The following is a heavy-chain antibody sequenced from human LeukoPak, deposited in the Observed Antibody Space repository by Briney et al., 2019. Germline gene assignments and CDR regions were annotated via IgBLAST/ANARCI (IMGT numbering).Heavy chain of an antibody. CDR3: ARGASGWYGYYFDY. V-gene: IGHV4-4*07. CDR2: IYTSGST. J-gene: IGHJ4*02. D-gene: IGHD6-19*01. CDR1: GGSISTYY. Sequence: SETLSLTCTVSGGSISTYYWTWIRPPAGKGLEWIGRIYTSGSTNYNPSLKSRVTMSVDTSKNQFSLKLSSVTAADTAVYYCARGASGWYGYYFDYWGQGTLVTVSS.